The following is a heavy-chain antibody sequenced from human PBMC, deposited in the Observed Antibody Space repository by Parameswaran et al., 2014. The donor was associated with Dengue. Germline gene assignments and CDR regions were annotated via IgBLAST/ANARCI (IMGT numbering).Heavy chain of an antibody. CDR2: IFPGDSRT. D-gene: IGHD3-3*02. J-gene: IGHJ4*02. CDR3: ARLSGFWQVGVYWDK. Sequence: VRQMPGKGLEWMGIIFPGDSRTRFSPSFQGHVTISVDRSISAAFLQWSSLTTSDTAMYFCARLSGFWQVGVYWDKWGQGSLVTVSS. V-gene: IGHV5-51*01.